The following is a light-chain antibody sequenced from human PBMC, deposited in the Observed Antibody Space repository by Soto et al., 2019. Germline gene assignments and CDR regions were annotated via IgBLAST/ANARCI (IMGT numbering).Light chain of an antibody. CDR2: GAP. J-gene: IGKJ1*01. Sequence: ETVMTQSPATLSVSPGERVTLSCRASQSVSSNLAWYQQKPGQAPSLLIYGAPTRATAIPARFSGSGSGKEFTLTISSLQSEDLAVYYCKQYYGWPPWTFGQGTKVEIK. CDR1: QSVSSN. V-gene: IGKV3-15*01. CDR3: KQYYGWPPWT.